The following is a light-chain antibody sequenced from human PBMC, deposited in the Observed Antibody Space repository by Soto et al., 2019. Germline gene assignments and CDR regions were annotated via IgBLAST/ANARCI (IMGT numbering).Light chain of an antibody. J-gene: IGKJ1*01. V-gene: IGKV3-20*01. CDR1: QSVSSN. Sequence: EIVMTQSPATLSVSPGERATLYCRASQSVSSNLAWYQQKPGQAPRLLIYGASNRATGIPDRFSGSGSGTDFTLTISRLEPEDFAVYYCQQYGSSTWPFGQGTKVDI. CDR2: GAS. CDR3: QQYGSSTWP.